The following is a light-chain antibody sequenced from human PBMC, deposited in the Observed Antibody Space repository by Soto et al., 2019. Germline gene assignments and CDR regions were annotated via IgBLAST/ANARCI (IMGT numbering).Light chain of an antibody. Sequence: DLQLTQSPASLSASVGDRVTITCRASDNIGSNLNWYQHQTGTAPKLLIYAASSLQGGVPSRFSGSGYGTQFTLTISGLQTEDFATYYCQQSYKILTFGGGTWEDI. CDR1: DNIGSN. V-gene: IGKV1-39*01. J-gene: IGKJ4*01. CDR3: QQSYKILT. CDR2: AAS.